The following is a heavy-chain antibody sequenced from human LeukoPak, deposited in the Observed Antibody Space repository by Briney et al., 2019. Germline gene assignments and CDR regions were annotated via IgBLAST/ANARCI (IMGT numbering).Heavy chain of an antibody. Sequence: PGRSLRLSCAASGFTFSSYVMHWVRQAPGKGLEWVALISSDERNKYYVDAVKGRFTISRGNSKNTLYLQMNSLRAEDTAVYYCAKDHQVQLVHYFDYWGQGTLVTVSS. D-gene: IGHD6-13*01. V-gene: IGHV3-30*18. CDR3: AKDHQVQLVHYFDY. CDR2: ISSDERNK. J-gene: IGHJ4*02. CDR1: GFTFSSYV.